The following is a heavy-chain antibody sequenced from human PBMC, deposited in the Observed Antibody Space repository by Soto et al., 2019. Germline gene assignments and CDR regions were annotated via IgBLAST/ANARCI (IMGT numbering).Heavy chain of an antibody. D-gene: IGHD4-17*01. Sequence: EVQLVESGGGLVQPGGSLRLSCAASGFTFSSYAMHWVRQAPGKGLEYVSAISSNGGSTYYANSVKGRFTISRDNSKNTLYLQMGSLRAEDMAVYYCASSRDYGDYGSPLFDYWGQGTLFTVSA. CDR3: ASSRDYGDYGSPLFDY. J-gene: IGHJ4*02. V-gene: IGHV3-64*01. CDR1: GFTFSSYA. CDR2: ISSNGGST.